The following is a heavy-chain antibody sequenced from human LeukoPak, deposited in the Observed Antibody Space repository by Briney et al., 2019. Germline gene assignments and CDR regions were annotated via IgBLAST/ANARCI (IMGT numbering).Heavy chain of an antibody. CDR1: GFTVSTNN. J-gene: IGHJ6*03. CDR2: IKQDGSEK. Sequence: GGSLRLSCAASGFTVSTNNMSWVRQAPGKWLEWVANIKQDGSEKYFVDSVKGRFTISRDNAKNSLYLQMNSLRAEDTAVYYCATRYSSGWYSSVFSGPDYYMDVWGKGTTVTVSS. D-gene: IGHD6-19*01. V-gene: IGHV3-7*01. CDR3: ATRYSSGWYSSVFSGPDYYMDV.